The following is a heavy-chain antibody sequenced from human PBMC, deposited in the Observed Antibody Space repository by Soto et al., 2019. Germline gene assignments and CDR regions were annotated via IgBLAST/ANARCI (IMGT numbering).Heavy chain of an antibody. J-gene: IGHJ1*01. V-gene: IGHV1-18*01. CDR1: GYTFTRYG. D-gene: IGHD5-18*01. CDR3: ATHLLGYSYGLRYFQH. CDR2: ISAYNGNT. Sequence: GASVKVSCKASGYTFTRYGIIWVRQAPGQGLEWMGWISAYNGNTNYAQKLQGRVTMTTDTSTSTAYMELRSLRSDDTAVYYCATHLLGYSYGLRYFQHWGQGTLVTVSS.